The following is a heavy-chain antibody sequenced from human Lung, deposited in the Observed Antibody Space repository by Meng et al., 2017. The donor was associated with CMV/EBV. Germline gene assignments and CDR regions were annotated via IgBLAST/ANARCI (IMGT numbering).Heavy chain of an antibody. Sequence: GESLKISCAASGFTFSSYSMNWVRQAPGKGLEWVSSISTSSTYIYYSDSVRGRFTISRDNAKNSVYLQMNSLRAEDTAVYYCARERGSGGYCSTTTCSKGYYYYYGMDVWGQGTTVTVSS. CDR2: ISTSSTYI. CDR3: ARERGSGGYCSTTTCSKGYYYYYGMDV. V-gene: IGHV3-21*01. D-gene: IGHD2-2*01. CDR1: GFTFSSYS. J-gene: IGHJ6*02.